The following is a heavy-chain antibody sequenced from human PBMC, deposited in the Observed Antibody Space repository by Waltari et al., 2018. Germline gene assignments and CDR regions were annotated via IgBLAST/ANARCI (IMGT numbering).Heavy chain of an antibody. D-gene: IGHD7-27*01. Sequence: QVQLVQSGAEVKKPGSSVKVACKASGGTFSSDAIRWVRQAPGQGLEWMGGIIPIFGTANYAQKFHGRVTITTDDSTSTAYMELSSLRSEDTAVYYCARDTGDGGTTGYWGQGTLVTVSS. CDR2: IIPIFGTA. J-gene: IGHJ4*02. CDR3: ARDTGDGGTTGY. CDR1: GGTFSSDA. V-gene: IGHV1-69*05.